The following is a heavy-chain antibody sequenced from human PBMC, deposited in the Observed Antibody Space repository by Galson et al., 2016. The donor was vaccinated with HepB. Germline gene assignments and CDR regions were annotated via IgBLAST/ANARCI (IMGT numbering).Heavy chain of an antibody. V-gene: IGHV1-46*01. Sequence: VSCKASGYTFTSYYIHWVRQAPGQGLEWMGAINPSGGSTNYAQKFLGRVTMTTDTSTSTVYMELSILRSEDTAVYYCARAQRRTDSSGWNYFDYWGQGTLVTVSS. CDR1: GYTFTSYY. D-gene: IGHD6-19*01. CDR2: INPSGGST. J-gene: IGHJ4*02. CDR3: ARAQRRTDSSGWNYFDY.